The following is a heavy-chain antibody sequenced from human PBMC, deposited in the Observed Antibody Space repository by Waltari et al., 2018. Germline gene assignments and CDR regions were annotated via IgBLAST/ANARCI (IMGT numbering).Heavy chain of an antibody. CDR2: VSSYNSDT. J-gene: IGHJ5*01. D-gene: IGHD3-9*01. Sequence: VQLEQSGAEVKRPGAAATISCKTSGAHFGCHGISWLRQAPGQGPEWMGWVSSYNSDTIYAQTFQGRLALSTDASTKTAYMNLWSLRSDDTAIYYCVKDLNIVTEYWKMPFDSWGQGTQVTVSS. V-gene: IGHV1-18*01. CDR3: VKDLNIVTEYWKMPFDS. CDR1: GAHFGCHG.